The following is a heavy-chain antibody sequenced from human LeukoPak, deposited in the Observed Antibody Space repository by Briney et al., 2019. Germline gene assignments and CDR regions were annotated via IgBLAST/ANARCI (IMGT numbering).Heavy chain of an antibody. CDR3: ASDRTSSSGYYFDY. D-gene: IGHD3-22*01. Sequence: GGSLRLSCAASGFTFSSYSMNWVRQAPGKGLEGVSSISSSSSDIYYADSVKGRFTISRDNAKNSLYLQMNSLRAEDTAVYYCASDRTSSSGYYFDYWGQGTLVTVSS. V-gene: IGHV3-21*01. CDR2: ISSSSSDI. CDR1: GFTFSSYS. J-gene: IGHJ4*02.